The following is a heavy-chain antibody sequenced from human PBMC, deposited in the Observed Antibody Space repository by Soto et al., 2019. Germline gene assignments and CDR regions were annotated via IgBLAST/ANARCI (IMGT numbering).Heavy chain of an antibody. D-gene: IGHD6-13*01. CDR1: GFTFSSYA. J-gene: IGHJ4*02. V-gene: IGHV3-30-3*01. Sequence: QVQLVESGGGVVQPGRSLRLSCAASGFTFSSYAMHWVRQAPGKGLEWVAVISYDGSNKYYADSVKGRFTISRDNSKNTLYLQMTSLRAEDTAVYFCARDASSSWYCLDYWGQGTLVTVTS. CDR2: ISYDGSNK. CDR3: ARDASSSWYCLDY.